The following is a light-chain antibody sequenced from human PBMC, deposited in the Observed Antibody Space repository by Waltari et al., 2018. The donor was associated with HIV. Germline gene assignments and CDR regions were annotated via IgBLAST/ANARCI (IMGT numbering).Light chain of an antibody. V-gene: IGLV1-47*01. CDR2: RNN. CDR1: SSNTGCTY. CDR3: ATWTDSLSGVV. J-gene: IGLJ2*01. Sequence: QSVLTQSPSASGTPGQRVTLSCSGSSSNTGCTYVYWSQQLPGTAPKLLLYRNNQRPSGVPDRFSGSKSGTSASLAISGLRSEDEAHYYCATWTDSLSGVVFGGGTKLRVL.